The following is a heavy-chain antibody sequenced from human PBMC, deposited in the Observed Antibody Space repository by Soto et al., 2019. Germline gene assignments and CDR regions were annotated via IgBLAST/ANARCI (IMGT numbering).Heavy chain of an antibody. D-gene: IGHD3-9*01. V-gene: IGHV1-18*01. CDR2: INSYSGNT. CDR3: ARSVRYFPDN. Sequence: QVQLVQSAGEVKKPGASVKVSCKASGFSFSGYDFTWVRQAPGQGLESMGWINSYSGNTNYAPKFRDRVTMTIDASTTTIYMELATLRSDDTAVYYYARSVRYFPDNWGQGTLVTVSS. J-gene: IGHJ4*02. CDR1: GFSFSGYD.